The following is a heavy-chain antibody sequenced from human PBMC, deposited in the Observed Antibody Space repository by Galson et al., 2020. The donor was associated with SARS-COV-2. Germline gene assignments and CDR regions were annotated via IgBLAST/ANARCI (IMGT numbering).Heavy chain of an antibody. CDR1: GDTFSRFA. J-gene: IGHJ4*02. Sequence: SVKVSCQASGDTFSRFAIGWVRQAPGQGLEWLGRIIPFFDSTNYAQKFQDRLTIFADASTSTAYMDLSSLTSADTAVYYCAAITNGDYNSWGQGTLVTVSS. CDR3: AAITNGDYNS. D-gene: IGHD4-17*01. V-gene: IGHV1-69*13. CDR2: IIPFFDST.